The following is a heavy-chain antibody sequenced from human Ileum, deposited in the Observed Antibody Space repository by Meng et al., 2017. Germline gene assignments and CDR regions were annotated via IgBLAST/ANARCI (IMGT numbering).Heavy chain of an antibody. CDR1: GDSLTSVNTQ. J-gene: IGHJ4*02. CDR3: AREFYVDTAMVIDS. Sequence: QVQLQESGPGLVKPSQTLSLPRIVSGDSLTSVNTQWSWILQSPGKGPEYIGYIYYDGNTYYNPSLKSRLIISIDTSRNEFSLRLNSVTAADTAVYYCAREFYVDTAMVIDSWGQGTLVTVSS. V-gene: IGHV4-30-4*01. CDR2: IYYDGNT. D-gene: IGHD5-18*01.